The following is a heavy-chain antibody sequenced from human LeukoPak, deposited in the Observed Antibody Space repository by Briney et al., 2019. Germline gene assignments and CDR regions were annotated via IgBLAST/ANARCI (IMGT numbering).Heavy chain of an antibody. CDR3: ARRASYSTSFFDN. Sequence: PWETLSLTCTVSGGSIGSYYWSWIRQLPGKGLEWIGYIYYSGSTNYNSSLKSRVTMSVDTSKNQFSLQLSSVTAADTAVYYCARRASYSTSFFDNWGQGTLVTVSS. CDR2: IYYSGST. CDR1: GGSIGSYY. D-gene: IGHD6-6*01. J-gene: IGHJ4*02. V-gene: IGHV4-59*08.